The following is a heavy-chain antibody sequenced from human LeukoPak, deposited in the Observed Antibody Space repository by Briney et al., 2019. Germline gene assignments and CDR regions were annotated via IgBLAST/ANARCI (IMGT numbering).Heavy chain of an antibody. Sequence: PETLSLTCTVSGYSISSGYYWGWIRQPPGKGLEWIGSIYHSGSTYYNPSLKSRVTISVDTSKNQFSLKLSSVTAADTAVYYCARQYSDILTGYHRGELYWYFDLWGRGTLVTVSS. CDR2: IYHSGST. CDR3: ARQYSDILTGYHRGELYWYFDL. D-gene: IGHD3-9*01. V-gene: IGHV4-38-2*02. CDR1: GYSISSGYY. J-gene: IGHJ2*01.